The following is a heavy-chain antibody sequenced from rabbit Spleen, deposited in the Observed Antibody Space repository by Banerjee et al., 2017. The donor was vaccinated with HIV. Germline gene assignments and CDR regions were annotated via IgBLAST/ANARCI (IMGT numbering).Heavy chain of an antibody. D-gene: IGHD4-2*01. CDR2: FLSGSSVNI. V-gene: IGHV1S40*01. CDR1: GFSFSRSYW. Sequence: QSLEESGGDLVKPGASLTLTCTASGFSFSRSYWICWVRQAPGKGLEWIACFLSGSSVNIWYASWAKGRFTISKTSSTTGTLQMTSLTVADTATYFCARANNGGSRIDLWGQGTLVTVS. J-gene: IGHJ4*01. CDR3: ARANNGGSRIDL.